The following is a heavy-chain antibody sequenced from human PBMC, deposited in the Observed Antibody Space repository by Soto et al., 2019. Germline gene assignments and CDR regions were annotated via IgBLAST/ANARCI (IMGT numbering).Heavy chain of an antibody. CDR1: SGSISSSNW. Sequence: PSETLSLTCAVSSGSISSSNWWSWVRQPPGKGLEWIGEIYHSGSTNYNPSLKSRVTISVDKSKNQFSLKLSSVTAADTAVYYCARVRSPSIAAAACDAFDIWGQGTMVS. V-gene: IGHV4-4*02. J-gene: IGHJ3*02. CDR2: IYHSGST. D-gene: IGHD6-13*01. CDR3: ARVRSPSIAAAACDAFDI.